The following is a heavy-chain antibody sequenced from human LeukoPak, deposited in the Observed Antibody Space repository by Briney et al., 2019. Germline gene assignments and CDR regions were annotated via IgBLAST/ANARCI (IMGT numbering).Heavy chain of an antibody. J-gene: IGHJ4*02. D-gene: IGHD3-22*01. CDR2: ITPIFGTA. V-gene: IGHV1-69*13. CDR3: ARGGYYYDSSGYFAFDY. Sequence: ASVKVSCKASGGTFSSYAISWVRQAPGQGLEWMGGITPIFGTANYAQKFQGRVTITADESTSTAYMELSSLRSEDTAVYYCARGGYYYDSSGYFAFDYWGQGTLVTVSS. CDR1: GGTFSSYA.